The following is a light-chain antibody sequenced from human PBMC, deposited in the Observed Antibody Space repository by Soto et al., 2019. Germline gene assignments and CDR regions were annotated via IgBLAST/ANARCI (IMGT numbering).Light chain of an antibody. CDR2: GAS. Sequence: EIVLTQSPATLSVSPGERVTLSCRARQSVDINLAWYQQKPGQAPRLLIYGASTRAIDMPGRFSGRGSGTEFTLTINSLQSEDFAVYYCQQYRNWPRTFGQGTKVDIK. CDR3: QQYRNWPRT. CDR1: QSVDIN. V-gene: IGKV3-15*01. J-gene: IGKJ1*01.